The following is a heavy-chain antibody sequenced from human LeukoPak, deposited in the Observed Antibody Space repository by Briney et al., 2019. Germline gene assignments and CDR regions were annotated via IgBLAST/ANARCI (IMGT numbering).Heavy chain of an antibody. CDR1: GFTFSDYY. D-gene: IGHD6-6*01. CDR3: ARREGYSSSFYDY. CDR2: IYYSGST. Sequence: GSLRLSCAASGFTFSDYYMSWIRQAPGKGLEWIGSIYYSGSTYYNPSLKSRVTISVDTSKNQFSLKLSSVTAADTAVYYCARREGYSSSFYDYWGQGTLVTVSS. J-gene: IGHJ4*02. V-gene: IGHV4-38-2*01.